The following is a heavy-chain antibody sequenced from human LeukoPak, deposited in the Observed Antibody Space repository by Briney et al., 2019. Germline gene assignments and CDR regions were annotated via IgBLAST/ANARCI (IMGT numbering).Heavy chain of an antibody. CDR2: INLSGGST. J-gene: IGHJ4*02. CDR1: GYTFTSYY. D-gene: IGHD1-7*01. CDR3: ARDSGTGPIDY. V-gene: IGHV1-46*01. Sequence: ASVKVSCKASGYTFTSYYMHWVRQAPGQGLEWMGIINLSGGSTSYAQKFQGRVTMTRDTSTSTVYMELSSLRSEDTAVYYCARDSGTGPIDYWGQGTLVTVSS.